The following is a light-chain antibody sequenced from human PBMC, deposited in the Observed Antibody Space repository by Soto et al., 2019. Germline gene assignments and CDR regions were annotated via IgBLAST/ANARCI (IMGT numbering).Light chain of an antibody. CDR2: GAS. CDR3: QQYNNWPPRDT. J-gene: IGKJ2*01. Sequence: EIVMTQSPATLSVSPGERATLSCRASQSVSSILARYQQKPGQAPRLLIYGASTRATGIPARFSGSGSGTEFTLTISSLQSEDFAVYYCQQYNNWPPRDTFGQGTKLEIK. CDR1: QSVSSI. V-gene: IGKV3-15*01.